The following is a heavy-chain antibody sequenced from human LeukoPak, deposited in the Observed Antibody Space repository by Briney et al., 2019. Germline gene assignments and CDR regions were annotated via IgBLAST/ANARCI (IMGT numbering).Heavy chain of an antibody. V-gene: IGHV4-31*03. J-gene: IGHJ4*02. Sequence: SETLSLTCTVSGGSISSGGYYWSWIRHHPGKGLEWIGYIYYSGSTYYNPSLKSRVTISVDTSKNQFSLKLSSVTAADTAVYYYARRGVRGVPFDYWGQGTLVTVSS. CDR3: ARRGVRGVPFDY. CDR1: GGSISSGGYY. D-gene: IGHD3-10*01. CDR2: IYYSGST.